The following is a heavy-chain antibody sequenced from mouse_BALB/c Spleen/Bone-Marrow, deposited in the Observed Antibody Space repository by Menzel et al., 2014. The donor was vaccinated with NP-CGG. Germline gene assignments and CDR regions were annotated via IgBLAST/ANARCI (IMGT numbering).Heavy chain of an antibody. J-gene: IGHJ4*01. D-gene: IGHD2-4*01. CDR3: ARKGAMITHYYAMDY. V-gene: IGHV5-17*02. CDR1: GFTFSSFG. Sequence: EVKLEESGGGLVQPGGSRKLSCAASGFTFSSFGMHWVRQAPEKGLEWVAYISNGSSTIYYADTVKGRFTISRDNPKNTLFLQMTSLSSEDTAMYYCARKGAMITHYYAMDYWGQGTSVTVSS. CDR2: ISNGSSTI.